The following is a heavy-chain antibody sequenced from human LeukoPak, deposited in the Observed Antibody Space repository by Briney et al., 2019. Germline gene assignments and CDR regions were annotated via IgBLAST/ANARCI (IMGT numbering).Heavy chain of an antibody. V-gene: IGHV3-7*01. CDR2: INQDGSEK. J-gene: IGHJ4*02. CDR3: ARDAAMANDY. Sequence: GGSLRLSCAASGLTFSNYWMSWVRQAPGKGLEWVANINQDGSEKYYVDSVKGRFTISRDNAKNSLYLQMNSLRAEDTAVYYCARDAAMANDYWGQGTPVTVSS. D-gene: IGHD5-18*01. CDR1: GLTFSNYW.